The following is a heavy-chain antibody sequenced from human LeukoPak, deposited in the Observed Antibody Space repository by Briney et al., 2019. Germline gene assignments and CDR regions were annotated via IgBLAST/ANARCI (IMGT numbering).Heavy chain of an antibody. CDR3: ARDPMLRFLEWGIIDY. CDR1: GFTFSSYS. V-gene: IGHV3-21*01. J-gene: IGHJ4*02. Sequence: TGGSLRLSCAASGFTFSSYSMNWVRQAPGKGLEWVSSISSSSSYIYYADSVKGRFTISRDNAKNSLYLQMNSLRAEDTAVYYCARDPMLRFLEWGIIDYWGQGTLVTVSS. CDR2: ISSSSSYI. D-gene: IGHD3-3*01.